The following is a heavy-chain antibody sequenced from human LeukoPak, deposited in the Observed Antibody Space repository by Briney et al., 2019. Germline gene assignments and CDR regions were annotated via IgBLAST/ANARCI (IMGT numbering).Heavy chain of an antibody. J-gene: IGHJ4*02. V-gene: IGHV3-23*01. CDR3: AKSYDFWSGYYTAY. Sequence: GGSLRLSCAASGFTFSSYAMRWVRQSPGKGLEWVSAISGSGGSTYYADSVKGRFTISRDNSKNTLYLQMNSLRAEDTAVYYCAKSYDFWSGYYTAYWGQGTLVTVSS. CDR1: GFTFSSYA. CDR2: ISGSGGST. D-gene: IGHD3-3*01.